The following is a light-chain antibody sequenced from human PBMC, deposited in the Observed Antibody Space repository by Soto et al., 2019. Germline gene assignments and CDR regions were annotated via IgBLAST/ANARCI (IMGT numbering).Light chain of an antibody. J-gene: IGLJ1*01. Sequence: QSVLTQPASVSGSPGQWITISCTGTSSDVGGYNYVSWYQQHPGKAPKLMIYDVSNRPSGVSNRFSGSKSGNTASLTISGLQAEDEADYYCSSYTSSSTPHVFGTGTKVTVL. CDR1: SSDVGGYNY. CDR3: SSYTSSSTPHV. CDR2: DVS. V-gene: IGLV2-14*01.